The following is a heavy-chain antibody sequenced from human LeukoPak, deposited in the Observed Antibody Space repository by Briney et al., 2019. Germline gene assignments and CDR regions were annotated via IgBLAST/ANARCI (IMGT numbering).Heavy chain of an antibody. CDR1: GYTFTGYH. V-gene: IGHV1-2*02. D-gene: IGHD1-26*01. J-gene: IGHJ4*02. CDR3: ARDLRWELQGYDC. CDR2: INPNSGGT. Sequence: ASVKVSCKASGYTFTGYHMHWVRQAPGQGLEWMGWINPNSGGTNYAQKFQGRVTMTRDTSISTAYMELSRLRSDDTAVYYCARDLRWELQGYDCWGQGTLVTVSS.